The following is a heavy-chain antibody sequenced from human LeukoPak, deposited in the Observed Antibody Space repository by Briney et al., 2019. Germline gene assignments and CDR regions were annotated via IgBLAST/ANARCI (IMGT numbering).Heavy chain of an antibody. V-gene: IGHV3-21*01. J-gene: IGHJ4*02. CDR3: ASFATFGGVIVIPDY. Sequence: GGSLRLSCAASGFTFSSYSMNWVRQAPGKGLGWVSSISSSSSYIYYADSVKGRFTISRDNAKNSLYLQMNSLRAEDTAVYYCASFATFGGVIVIPDYWGQGTLVTVSS. CDR2: ISSSSSYI. CDR1: GFTFSSYS. D-gene: IGHD3-16*02.